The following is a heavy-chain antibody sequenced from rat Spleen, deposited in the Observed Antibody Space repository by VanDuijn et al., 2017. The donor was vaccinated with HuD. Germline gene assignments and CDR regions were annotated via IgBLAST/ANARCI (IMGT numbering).Heavy chain of an antibody. D-gene: IGHD1-7*01. CDR1: GFTFNNYW. CDR3: ATERYGYDY. J-gene: IGHJ2*01. V-gene: IGHV5-31*01. Sequence: EVQLVESGGGLVQPGRSLKLSCVASGFTFNNYWMTWIRQSPGKGLEWVASITNIAGRTHYPDSVKGRFTISRDIAKSTLFLQMDSLRSEDTATYYCATERYGYDYWGQGVMVTVSS. CDR2: ITNIAGRT.